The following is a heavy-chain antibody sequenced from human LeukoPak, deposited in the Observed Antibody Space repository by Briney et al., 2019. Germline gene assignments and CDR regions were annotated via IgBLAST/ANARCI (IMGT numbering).Heavy chain of an antibody. CDR3: ARGFGGYDIIDY. Sequence: PGGSLRLSCAASGFTFSSYEMNWVRQAPGEGLEWVSYISSSGSTIYYADSVKGRFTISRDNAKNSLYLQMNNLRAEDTAVYYCARGFGGYDIIDYWGQGTLVTVSS. CDR2: ISSSGSTI. D-gene: IGHD5-12*01. CDR1: GFTFSSYE. V-gene: IGHV3-48*03. J-gene: IGHJ4*02.